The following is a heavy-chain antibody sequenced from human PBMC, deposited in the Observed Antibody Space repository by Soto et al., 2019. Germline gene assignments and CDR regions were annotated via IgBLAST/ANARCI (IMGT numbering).Heavy chain of an antibody. D-gene: IGHD6-19*01. CDR2: ISGSGGST. CDR1: GFTFSSYA. J-gene: IGHJ4*02. CDR3: AKDGPRRIAVAGTLDY. V-gene: IGHV3-23*01. Sequence: GGSLRLSCAASGFTFSSYAMSWVRQAPGKGLEWVSAISGSGGSTYYADSVKGRFTISRDNSKNTLYLQMNSLRAEDTAVYYCAKDGPRRIAVAGTLDYWGQGTLVTVSS.